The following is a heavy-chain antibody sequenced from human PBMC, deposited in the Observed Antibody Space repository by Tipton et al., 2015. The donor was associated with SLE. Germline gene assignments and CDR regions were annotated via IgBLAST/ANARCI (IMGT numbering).Heavy chain of an antibody. J-gene: IGHJ2*01. Sequence: TLSLTCAVYGGSFSGYYWSWIRQPPGKGLEWIGEINHSGSTNYNPSLKSRVTISVDTSKKQFSLKLSSVTAADTAVYYCARMRDIVATTTYWYFDLWGRGTLVTVSS. CDR2: INHSGST. V-gene: IGHV4-34*01. CDR1: GGSFSGYY. CDR3: ARMRDIVATTTYWYFDL. D-gene: IGHD5-12*01.